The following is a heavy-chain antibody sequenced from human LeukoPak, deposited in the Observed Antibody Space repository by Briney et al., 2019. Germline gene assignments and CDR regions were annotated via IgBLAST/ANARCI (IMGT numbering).Heavy chain of an antibody. CDR1: GYTFSSYG. V-gene: IGHV1-69*13. D-gene: IGHD4-23*01. CDR2: IIPIFGTA. J-gene: IGHJ4*02. CDR3: AFGIAVVNSEGDY. Sequence: SVKVSCKASGYTFSSYGISWVRQAPGQGLEWMGGIIPIFGTANYAQKFQGRVTITADESTSTAYMELSSLRSEDTAVYYCAFGIAVVNSEGDYWGQGTLVTVSS.